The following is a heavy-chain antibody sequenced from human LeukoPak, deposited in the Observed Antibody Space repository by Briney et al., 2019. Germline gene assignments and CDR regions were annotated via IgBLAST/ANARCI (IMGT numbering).Heavy chain of an antibody. V-gene: IGHV4-38-2*02. CDR1: GYSISSGYY. Sequence: SETLSLTCTVSGYSISSGYYWGWIRQPPGKGLEWIGSIYHSGSTYYNPSLKSRVTISVDTSKNQFSLKLSSVTAADTAVYYCARGQTYYYGSGSYFDPWGQGTLVTVSS. D-gene: IGHD3-10*01. CDR3: ARGQTYYYGSGSYFDP. J-gene: IGHJ5*02. CDR2: IYHSGST.